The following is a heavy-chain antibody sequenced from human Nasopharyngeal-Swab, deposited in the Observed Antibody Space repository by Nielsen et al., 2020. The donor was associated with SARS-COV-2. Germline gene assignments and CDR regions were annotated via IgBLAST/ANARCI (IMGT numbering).Heavy chain of an antibody. V-gene: IGHV3-30*04. D-gene: IGHD7-27*01. CDR1: GFTFSSYS. CDR2: IKYDASNK. CDR3: ARALWGSYYYGMDV. Sequence: GESLKISCAASGFTFSSYSMHWVRQAPGKGLEWVAVIKYDASNKSYADSVKGRFTISRDNSKNTLYLQMNSLRAEDTAVYYCARALWGSYYYGMDVWGQGTTVTVSS. J-gene: IGHJ6*02.